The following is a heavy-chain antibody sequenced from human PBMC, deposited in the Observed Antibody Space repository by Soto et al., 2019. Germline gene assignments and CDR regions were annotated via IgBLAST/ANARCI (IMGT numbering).Heavy chain of an antibody. CDR1: GYTFISYG. CDR3: ARDQTKWLTDAFDI. CDR2: ISPYNGNT. D-gene: IGHD5-12*01. V-gene: IGHV1-18*01. J-gene: IGHJ3*02. Sequence: HVQLVQSGAEVKKPGASLKVSCKASGYTFISYGVSWVRQAPGQGLEWLGWISPYNGNTNYAQKFQGRITMTTDTSTSTVYMDLRSLRTDDTAVYYCARDQTKWLTDAFDIWGQGTIVFVSS.